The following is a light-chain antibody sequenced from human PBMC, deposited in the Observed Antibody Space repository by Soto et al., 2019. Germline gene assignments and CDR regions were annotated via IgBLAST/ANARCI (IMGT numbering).Light chain of an antibody. J-gene: IGLJ3*02. Sequence: QSVLTQPPSASGTPGQRVTISCSGSSSNIGDNYVYWYQQFPGAAPKLLIYSNNQRPLGVPDRFSASKSGTSASLAINGLRSEDEADYYCATWDDSLSGHWVFGGGPKVTVL. V-gene: IGLV1-47*02. CDR3: ATWDDSLSGHWV. CDR1: SSNIGDNY. CDR2: SNN.